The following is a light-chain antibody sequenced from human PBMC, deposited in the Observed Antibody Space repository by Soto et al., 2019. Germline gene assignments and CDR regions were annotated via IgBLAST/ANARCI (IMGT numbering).Light chain of an antibody. CDR2: DND. Sequence: QSVLTQPPSVSAAPGQKVTISCSGSSSNIGYNFVSWYQHLPGTAPKLLSYDNDKRPPGISDRFSGSKSGNTASLTISGLQAEDEADYYCSSYISSSTLVFGTGTKVTVL. CDR3: SSYISSSTLV. CDR1: SSNIGYNF. J-gene: IGLJ1*01. V-gene: IGLV1-51*01.